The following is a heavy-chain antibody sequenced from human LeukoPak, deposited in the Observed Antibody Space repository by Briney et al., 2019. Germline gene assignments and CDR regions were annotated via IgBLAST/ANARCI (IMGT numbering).Heavy chain of an antibody. CDR3: ARGGYGGYYFDS. V-gene: IGHV3-20*04. CDR1: GFIFDDYG. Sequence: GGSVRLSCEASGFIFDDYGMSWVRQAPGRGLEWVSSIDRGGGSRGYADSVKGRFTISRDNAKKSLHLQMDSLTAEDTAFYYCARGGYGGYYFDSWGQGTLVTVSS. D-gene: IGHD4-23*01. J-gene: IGHJ4*02. CDR2: IDRGGGSR.